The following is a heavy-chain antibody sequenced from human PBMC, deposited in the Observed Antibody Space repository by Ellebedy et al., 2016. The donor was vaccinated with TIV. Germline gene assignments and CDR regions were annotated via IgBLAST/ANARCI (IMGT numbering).Heavy chain of an antibody. CDR1: GYTFTSYG. J-gene: IGHJ5*02. CDR3: ARDQEIVATSNWFDP. Sequence: ASVKVSCXASGYTFTSYGISWVRQAPGQGLEWMGWISAYNGNTNYAQKLQGRVTMTTDTSTSTAYMELSSLRSEDTAVYYCARDQEIVATSNWFDPWGQGTLVTVSS. CDR2: ISAYNGNT. D-gene: IGHD5-12*01. V-gene: IGHV1-18*01.